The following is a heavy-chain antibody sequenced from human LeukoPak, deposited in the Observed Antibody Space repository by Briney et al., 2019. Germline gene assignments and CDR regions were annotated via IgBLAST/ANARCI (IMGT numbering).Heavy chain of an antibody. CDR3: ARDSGDMGAFDI. J-gene: IGHJ3*02. Sequence: GGSLRLSCAASGFTVSSDYMSWVRQAPGKGLEWFSVISSGGRTFYADSVKGRFTISRNNSKNTLYLQMNSLRAEDTAVYYCARDSGDMGAFDIRGQGTMVTVSS. V-gene: IGHV3-66*01. CDR1: GFTVSSDY. CDR2: ISSGGRT. D-gene: IGHD7-27*01.